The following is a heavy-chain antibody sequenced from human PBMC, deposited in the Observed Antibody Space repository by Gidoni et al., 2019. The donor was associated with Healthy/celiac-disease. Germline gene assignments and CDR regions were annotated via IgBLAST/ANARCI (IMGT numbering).Heavy chain of an antibody. CDR2: IISIYGTA. V-gene: IGHV1-69*01. J-gene: IGHJ4*02. CDR1: GGTFRRYA. D-gene: IGHD2-15*01. CDR3: ALAVVKPTYYFDY. Sequence: VQLVQSGAEVKKPGSSVKDSCKATGGTFRRYAISWVRQAPGQGLEWMGGIISIYGTANYAQKFQGRVTITADESTSTAYMELSSLRSEDTAVYYCALAVVKPTYYFDYWGQGTLVTVSS.